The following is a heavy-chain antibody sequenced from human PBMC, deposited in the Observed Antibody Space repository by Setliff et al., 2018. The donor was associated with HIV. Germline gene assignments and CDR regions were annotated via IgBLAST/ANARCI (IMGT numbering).Heavy chain of an antibody. Sequence: SETLSLTCTVSGGSISSGGYYWSWIRQHPGKGLEWIGYIYYSGSTYYNPSLKSRVTISVDTSKNQFSLKLSSVTAADTAVYYCASERSSGGVYWGQGTLVTVSS. CDR1: GGSISSGGYY. D-gene: IGHD3-22*01. CDR3: ASERSSGGVY. V-gene: IGHV4-31*03. J-gene: IGHJ4*02. CDR2: IYYSGST.